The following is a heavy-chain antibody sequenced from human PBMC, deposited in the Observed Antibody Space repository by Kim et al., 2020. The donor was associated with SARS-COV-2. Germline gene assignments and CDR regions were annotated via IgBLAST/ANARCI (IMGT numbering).Heavy chain of an antibody. CDR2: DGSEK. CDR3: ARRIATDY. Sequence: DGSEKNYVDSVKGRFTISRDNAKNSLYLHMNSLRAEDTAVYYCARRIATDYWGQGTLVTVSS. V-gene: IGHV3-7*01. J-gene: IGHJ4*02.